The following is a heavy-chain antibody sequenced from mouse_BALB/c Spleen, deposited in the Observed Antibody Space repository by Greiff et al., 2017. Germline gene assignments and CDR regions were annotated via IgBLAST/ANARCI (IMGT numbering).Heavy chain of an antibody. CDR2: IWAGGST. CDR3: ARESRPYGSSSWFAY. Sequence: QVQLQQSGPGLVQPSQSLSITCTVSGFSLTSYGVHWVRQPPGKGLEWLGVIWAGGSTNYNSALMSRLSISKDNSKSQVFLKMNSLQTDDTAMYYCARESRPYGSSSWFAYWGQGTLVTVSA. D-gene: IGHD1-1*01. CDR1: GFSLTSYG. J-gene: IGHJ3*01. V-gene: IGHV2-9*02.